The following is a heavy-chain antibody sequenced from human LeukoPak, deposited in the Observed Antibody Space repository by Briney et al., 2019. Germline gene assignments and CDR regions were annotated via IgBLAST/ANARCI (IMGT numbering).Heavy chain of an antibody. CDR1: GFTFISYA. CDR3: AKLYYYDSSGYYEGMDY. CDR2: ISGSGGST. Sequence: GGSLRLSCAASGFTFISYAMSWVRQAPGKGLEWVSAISGSGGSTYYADSVKGRFTISRDNSKNTLYLQMNSLRAEDTAVYYCAKLYYYDSSGYYEGMDYWGQGTLGTVSS. J-gene: IGHJ4*02. D-gene: IGHD3-22*01. V-gene: IGHV3-23*01.